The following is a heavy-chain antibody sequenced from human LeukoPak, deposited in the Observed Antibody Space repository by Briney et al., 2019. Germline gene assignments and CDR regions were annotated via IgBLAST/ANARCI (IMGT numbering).Heavy chain of an antibody. CDR3: AREWGSVYSDY. D-gene: IGHD3-22*01. J-gene: IGHJ4*02. V-gene: IGHV4-59*01. CDR1: GGSISSYY. Sequence: SETLSLTCTVSGGSISSYYWSWIRQPPGKGLDWIGYIYYSGSTNYNPSLKSRVTISVDTSKNQFSLKLSSLTAADTAVYYCAREWGSVYSDYWGQGTLVTVSS. CDR2: IYYSGST.